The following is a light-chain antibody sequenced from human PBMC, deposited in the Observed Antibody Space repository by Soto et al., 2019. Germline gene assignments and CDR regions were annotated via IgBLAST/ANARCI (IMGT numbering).Light chain of an antibody. J-gene: IGLJ2*01. CDR1: SSNVGGYNY. CDR3: CSYAANYNLV. V-gene: IGLV2-11*01. Sequence: QAVVTQPRSVSASPGQSVTISCTGTSSNVGGYNYVSWYQQNPGKAPKLIIYDASKRPSGVPDRFSGSKSGNAASLTISGLQAEDEADYYCCSYAANYNLVFGGGTKLTVL. CDR2: DAS.